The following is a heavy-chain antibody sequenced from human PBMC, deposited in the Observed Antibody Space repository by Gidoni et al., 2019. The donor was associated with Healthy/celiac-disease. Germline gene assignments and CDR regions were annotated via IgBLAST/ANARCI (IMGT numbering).Heavy chain of an antibody. Sequence: QVQLVQSGAEVKKPGSSVKVSCKASGGTFSSYTITWVRQAPGQGLEWMGRIIPILGIANYAQKFQGRVTITADKSTSTAYMELNSLRSEDTAVYYCARVISSSWYGFSRFDPWGQGTLVTVSS. CDR2: IIPILGIA. J-gene: IGHJ5*02. D-gene: IGHD6-13*01. CDR1: GGTFSSYT. CDR3: ARVISSSWYGFSRFDP. V-gene: IGHV1-69*02.